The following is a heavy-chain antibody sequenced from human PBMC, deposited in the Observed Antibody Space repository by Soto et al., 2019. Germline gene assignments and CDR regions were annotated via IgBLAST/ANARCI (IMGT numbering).Heavy chain of an antibody. D-gene: IGHD5-12*01. CDR1: GFTFSDYY. CDR2: ISSSGSTI. V-gene: IGHV3-11*01. Sequence: QVQLVESGGGLVKPGGSLRLSCAASGFTFSDYYMSWIRQAPGKGLEWVSYISSSGSTIYYADSVKGRVTISRDNPKNSLYLQMNSLRAEDTAVYYCARDRAGTDIVATTDAFDIWGQGTMVTVSS. J-gene: IGHJ3*02. CDR3: ARDRAGTDIVATTDAFDI.